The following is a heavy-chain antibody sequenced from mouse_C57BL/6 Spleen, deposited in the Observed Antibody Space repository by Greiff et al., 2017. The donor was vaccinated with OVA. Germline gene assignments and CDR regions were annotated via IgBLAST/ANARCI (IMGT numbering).Heavy chain of an antibody. CDR3: AREGALITTVVAPYFDY. J-gene: IGHJ2*01. Sequence: VKLQESGPELVKPGASVKISCKASGYAFSSSWMNWVKQRPGKGLEWIGRIYPGDGATNYNGKFKGKATLTADKSSSTAYMQLSSLTSEDSAVYFCAREGALITTVVAPYFDYWGQGTTLTVSS. CDR2: IYPGDGAT. D-gene: IGHD1-1*01. CDR1: GYAFSSSW. V-gene: IGHV1-82*01.